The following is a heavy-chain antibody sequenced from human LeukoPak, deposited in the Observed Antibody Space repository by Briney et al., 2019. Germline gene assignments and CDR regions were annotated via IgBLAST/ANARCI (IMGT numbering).Heavy chain of an antibody. J-gene: IGHJ4*02. V-gene: IGHV3-15*01. D-gene: IGHD6-13*01. CDR2: IKSKTDGGTT. CDR1: GFTFSNAW. Sequence: GGSLRLSCAASGFTFSNAWMSWVRQAPGKGLEWVGRIKSKTDGGTTDYAAPVKGRFTISRDDSKNTLYLQMNSLKTEDTAVYYCTTFIGSWYQTYYFDYWGQGTLVTVSS. CDR3: TTFIGSWYQTYYFDY.